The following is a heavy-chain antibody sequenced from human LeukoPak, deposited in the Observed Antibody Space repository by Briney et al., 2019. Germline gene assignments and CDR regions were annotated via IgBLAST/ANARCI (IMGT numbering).Heavy chain of an antibody. V-gene: IGHV3-23*01. D-gene: IGHD3-22*01. CDR1: GFTFSSYA. Sequence: GGSLRLSCAASGFTFSSYAMSWVRQAPGKGLEWVSAISGSGGSTYYADSVKGRFTISRDNSKNTLYLQMNSQRAEDTAVYYCAKTRIYYYDSSGYYYWFDPWGQGTLATVSS. J-gene: IGHJ5*02. CDR3: AKTRIYYYDSSGYYYWFDP. CDR2: ISGSGGST.